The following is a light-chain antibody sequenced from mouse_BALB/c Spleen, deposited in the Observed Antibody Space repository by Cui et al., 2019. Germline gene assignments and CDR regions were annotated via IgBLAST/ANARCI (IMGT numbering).Light chain of an antibody. Sequence: QIDLTQSPAIMSASLGVRVTMTCTASSSVSSSYLHWYQQKPGSSPKLWIYSTSNLASGVPARFSGSGPGTSYSLTISSMEAEDAATYYCHQYHRSPFTFGSGTKLEIK. CDR1: SSVSSSY. V-gene: IGKV4-74*01. J-gene: IGKJ4*01. CDR2: STS. CDR3: HQYHRSPFT.